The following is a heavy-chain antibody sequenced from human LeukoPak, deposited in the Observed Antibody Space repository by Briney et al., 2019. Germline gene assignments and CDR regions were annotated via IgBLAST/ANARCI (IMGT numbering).Heavy chain of an antibody. Sequence: AGSLRLSGAASGFTIDDYGRSWVRQAPGKGLEWVSGINWNGGSTGYADLVKRRFTISSKNAKNLLYLQMNSLRAEDTAVYYCARVMGGRRRVWFGGLGVYNYYYMDVWGKGTTVTVSS. CDR3: ARVMGGRRRVWFGGLGVYNYYYMDV. V-gene: IGHV3-20*04. CDR2: INWNGGST. D-gene: IGHD3-10*01. J-gene: IGHJ6*03. CDR1: GFTIDDYG.